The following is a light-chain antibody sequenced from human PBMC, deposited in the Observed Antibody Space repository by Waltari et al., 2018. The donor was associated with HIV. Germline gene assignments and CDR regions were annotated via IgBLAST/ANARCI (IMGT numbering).Light chain of an antibody. J-gene: IGLJ3*02. CDR1: SSDVGGYNY. CDR3: SSYTSSSTLV. V-gene: IGLV2-14*03. CDR2: DVS. Sequence: QSALTQPASVSGSPGQSITIPCTGTSSDVGGYNYVSWHQQHPGKAPKLMIYDVSNRPSGVSSRFSGSKAGNTASLTISGLQAEDEADYFCSSYTSSSTLVFGGGTKLTVL.